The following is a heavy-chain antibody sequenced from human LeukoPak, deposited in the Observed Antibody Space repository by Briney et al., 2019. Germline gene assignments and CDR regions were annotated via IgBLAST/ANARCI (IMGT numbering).Heavy chain of an antibody. CDR1: GYTFIDYY. Sequence: ASVKVSCKASGYTFIDYYMHWVRQAPGQGLEWMGWINPKSGGTNYAQKFQGRVTMPWDTSISTAYMELSRLRSDDTAVYYCARGRTLVRGIIIRGDYWGQGTLVTVSS. CDR3: ARGRTLVRGIIIRGDY. J-gene: IGHJ4*02. CDR2: INPKSGGT. V-gene: IGHV1-2*02. D-gene: IGHD3-10*01.